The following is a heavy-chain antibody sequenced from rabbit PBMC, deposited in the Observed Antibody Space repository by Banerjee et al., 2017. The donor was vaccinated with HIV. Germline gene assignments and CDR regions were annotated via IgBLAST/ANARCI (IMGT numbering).Heavy chain of an antibody. D-gene: IGHD3-3*01. CDR3: ARVWAL. V-gene: IGHV1S45*01. Sequence: QEQLEESGGDLVKPEGSLTITCTASGFDFSSNAMCWVRQAPGEGLEWIGCIDTGSGSTVYATWVNGRFTISKTSSTTVTLQMTTVTAADTATYFCARVWALWGPGTLVTV. CDR1: GFDFSSNA. CDR2: IDTGSGST. J-gene: IGHJ6*01.